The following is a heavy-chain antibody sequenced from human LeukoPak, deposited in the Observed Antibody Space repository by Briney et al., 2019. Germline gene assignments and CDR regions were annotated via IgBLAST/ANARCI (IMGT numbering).Heavy chain of an antibody. J-gene: IGHJ4*02. CDR3: TRDSFSTNGVVVISYFDY. D-gene: IGHD3-22*01. V-gene: IGHV3-49*04. Sequence: PGGSLRLSCTASGFTFGDYAMSWVRQAPGKGLEWVGFIRSKAYGGTTEDAASVKGRFTISRDDSKSIAYLQMNSLKTEDTAVYYCTRDSFSTNGVVVISYFDYWGLGTLVTVSS. CDR1: GFTFGDYA. CDR2: IRSKAYGGTT.